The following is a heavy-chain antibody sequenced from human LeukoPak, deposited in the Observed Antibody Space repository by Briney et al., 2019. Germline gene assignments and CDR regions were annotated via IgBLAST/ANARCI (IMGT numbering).Heavy chain of an antibody. CDR2: INTNTGNP. J-gene: IGHJ6*02. CDR3: ASPEGTPLGNYYGMDV. V-gene: IGHV7-4-1*02. D-gene: IGHD3-10*01. Sequence: GASVKVSCKASGYTFTSYAMNWVRQAPGQGLEWMGWINTNTGNPTYAQGFTGRFVFSLDTSVSTAYLQISSLKAEDTAVYYCASPEGTPLGNYYGMDVWGQGTTVTVSS. CDR1: GYTFTSYA.